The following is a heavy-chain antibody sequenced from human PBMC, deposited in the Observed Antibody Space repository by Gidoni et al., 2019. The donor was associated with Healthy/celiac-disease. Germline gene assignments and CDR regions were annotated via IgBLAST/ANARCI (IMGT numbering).Heavy chain of an antibody. J-gene: IGHJ4*02. CDR3: ASLTDYGDYVGGFDY. Sequence: QVQLVQSGAEVKKPGASVTVSCTASGYTFTGYYMHWVRQAPGQGLEWMGRINPNSGGTNYAQKFQGRVTMTRDTSISTAYMELSRLRSDDTAVYYCASLTDYGDYVGGFDYWGQGTLVTVSS. D-gene: IGHD4-17*01. CDR2: INPNSGGT. V-gene: IGHV1-2*06. CDR1: GYTFTGYY.